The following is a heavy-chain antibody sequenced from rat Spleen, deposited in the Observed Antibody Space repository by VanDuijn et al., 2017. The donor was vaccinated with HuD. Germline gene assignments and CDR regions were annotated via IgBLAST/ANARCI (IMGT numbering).Heavy chain of an antibody. Sequence: EVQLVKSGGGLVQPGRSMKLSCAASGFTFSDYNMAWVRQAPRKGLEWVAIITYDGSSTYYRDSVKGRFTVSRDNAKNTQYLEMDSLRSEDTATYYCARGYVMDAWGQGASVTVSS. CDR3: ARGYVMDA. CDR2: ITYDGSST. CDR1: GFTFSDYN. V-gene: IGHV5-7*01. J-gene: IGHJ4*01.